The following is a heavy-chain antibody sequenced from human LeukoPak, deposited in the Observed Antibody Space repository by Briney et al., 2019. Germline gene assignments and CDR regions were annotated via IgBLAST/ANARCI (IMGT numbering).Heavy chain of an antibody. V-gene: IGHV3-9*01. CDR2: ISWNSGSI. D-gene: IGHD3-22*01. CDR3: AKDLTPYYYDSSGYYDY. Sequence: GGSLRLSCAASGFTFDDYAMHWVRQAPGKGLEWVSGISWNSGSIGYADSVKGRFTISRDNAKNSLYLQMNSLRAEDTALYYCAKDLTPYYYDSSGYYDYWGQGTLVTVSS. J-gene: IGHJ4*02. CDR1: GFTFDDYA.